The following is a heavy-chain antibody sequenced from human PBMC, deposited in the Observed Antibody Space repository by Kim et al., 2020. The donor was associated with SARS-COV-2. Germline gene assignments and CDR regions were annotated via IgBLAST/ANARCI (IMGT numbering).Heavy chain of an antibody. J-gene: IGHJ4*02. Sequence: GGSLRLSCSGSGFSFSGFWMSWVRQAPGKGLEWVAYIKQDGTAKYYADSVEGRFSISRDNAKNSLYLQMNRLRAEDTAMYYCATGRGYYSWGPGTRVTVSS. CDR1: GFSFSGFW. CDR3: ATGRGYYS. CDR2: IKQDGTAK. D-gene: IGHD3-22*01. V-gene: IGHV3-7*03.